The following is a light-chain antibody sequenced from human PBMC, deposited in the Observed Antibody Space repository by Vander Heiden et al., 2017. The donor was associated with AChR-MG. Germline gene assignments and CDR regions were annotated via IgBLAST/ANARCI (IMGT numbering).Light chain of an antibody. J-gene: IGKJ4*01. CDR3: QQHSDWLT. Sequence: EIVLTQSPATLSLSPGEGPTHSCGARLSVSTCFALNQQQPDQPPRLLICDASSSAAGIPARFGGSGSVTDFTHTISSLEPEDFAVYYCQQHSDWLTFGGGTKVEIK. CDR2: DAS. V-gene: IGKV3-11*01. CDR1: LSVSTC.